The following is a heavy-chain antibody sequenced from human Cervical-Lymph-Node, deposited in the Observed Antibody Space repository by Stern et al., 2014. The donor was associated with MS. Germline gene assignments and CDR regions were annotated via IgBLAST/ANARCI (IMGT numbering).Heavy chain of an antibody. CDR1: GYSFTANW. J-gene: IGHJ4*02. CDR2: INPGDSDT. CDR3: ARDYGDYAFDY. D-gene: IGHD4-17*01. V-gene: IGHV5-51*01. Sequence: QLVQSGAEVKKPGESLKISCKGSGYSFTANWIAWVRQMPGKVLQWMGIINPGDSDTRYSPSFQGQDTISADKSISTAYLQWSSLKASDTAMYYCARDYGDYAFDYWGQGTLVTVSS.